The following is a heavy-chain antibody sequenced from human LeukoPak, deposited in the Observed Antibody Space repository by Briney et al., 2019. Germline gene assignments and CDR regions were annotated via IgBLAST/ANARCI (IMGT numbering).Heavy chain of an antibody. J-gene: IGHJ2*01. Sequence: PGGSLRLSCAASGFTFSSYGMHWVRQAPGKGLEWVAVIWYGGSNKYYADSVKGRFTISRDNSKNTLYLQMNSLRAEDTAVYYCARLGLVVVAATQDWYFDLWGRGTLVTVSS. CDR1: GFTFSSYG. D-gene: IGHD2-15*01. V-gene: IGHV3-33*08. CDR2: IWYGGSNK. CDR3: ARLGLVVVAATQDWYFDL.